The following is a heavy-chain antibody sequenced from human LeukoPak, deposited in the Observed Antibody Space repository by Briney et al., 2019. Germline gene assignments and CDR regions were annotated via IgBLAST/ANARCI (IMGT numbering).Heavy chain of an antibody. V-gene: IGHV3-21*04. Sequence: GGSLRLSCAASGFTFSHYYMTWVRQAPGKGLEWVSSISGSSGYIFYADSVKGRFTISRDNSKSTLYIQMNSLRAEDTAVYYCARAKPKNMVRGLIMRRESRYYFDYWGQGTLVTVSS. D-gene: IGHD3-10*01. CDR2: ISGSSGYI. J-gene: IGHJ4*02. CDR1: GFTFSHYY. CDR3: ARAKPKNMVRGLIMRRESRYYFDY.